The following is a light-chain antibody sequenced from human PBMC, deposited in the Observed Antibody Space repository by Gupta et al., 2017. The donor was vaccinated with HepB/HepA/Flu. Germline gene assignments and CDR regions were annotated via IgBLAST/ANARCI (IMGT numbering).Light chain of an antibody. J-gene: IGLJ1*01. V-gene: IGLV3-19*01. Sequence: TGSVALGQTVTITCRGDSLRGYYFTNWFQQKAGQAPVLIIYAKNARPAGIPDRFSGSTSGDTASLTITGAQADDEADYYCFSRDSRNNQLHYVFGSGTTVSVL. CDR3: FSRDSRNNQLHYV. CDR2: AKN. CDR1: SLRGYY.